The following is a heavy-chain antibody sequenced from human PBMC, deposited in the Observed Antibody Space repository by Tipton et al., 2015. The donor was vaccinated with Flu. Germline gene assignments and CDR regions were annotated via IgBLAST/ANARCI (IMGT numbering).Heavy chain of an antibody. Sequence: GLVKPSETLSLTCTVSGVSISSYYWSWIRQPPGKGLEWIGYIYYSGSTNYNPSLKSRVTISVDTSKNQFSLKLSAVTAADTAVYYCARGIGQDLYYYYGMDVWGQGTPVTVSS. J-gene: IGHJ6*02. CDR2: IYYSGST. V-gene: IGHV4-59*01. D-gene: IGHD2-15*01. CDR3: ARGIGQDLYYYYGMDV. CDR1: GVSISSYY.